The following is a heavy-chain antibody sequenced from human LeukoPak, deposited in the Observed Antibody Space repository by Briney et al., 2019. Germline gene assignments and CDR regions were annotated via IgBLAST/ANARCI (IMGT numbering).Heavy chain of an antibody. D-gene: IGHD5-24*01. Sequence: GESLKISCSASGFTFSISAMHWVRQAPGKGLQYVSVIGGDGVTTSYADSVKGRFTISRDNSKNTVYLQMSSLRAEDTAVYYCVGDGRDGYNIYFHHWGQGTLVTVSS. CDR2: IGGDGVTT. CDR1: GFTFSISA. V-gene: IGHV3-64D*06. J-gene: IGHJ1*01. CDR3: VGDGRDGYNIYFHH.